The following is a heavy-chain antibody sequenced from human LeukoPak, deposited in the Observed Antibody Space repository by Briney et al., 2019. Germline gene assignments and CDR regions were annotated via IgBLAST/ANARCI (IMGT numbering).Heavy chain of an antibody. Sequence: PLETLSLTCTVSGGSISSGGYYWSWIRQHPGKGLEWIGYIYYSGSTYYNPSLKSRVTISVDTSKNQFSLKLSSVTAADTAVYYCARGMVTTFPYYFDYWGQGTLVTVSS. V-gene: IGHV4-31*03. J-gene: IGHJ4*02. CDR3: ARGMVTTFPYYFDY. CDR2: IYYSGST. CDR1: GGSISSGGYY. D-gene: IGHD4-17*01.